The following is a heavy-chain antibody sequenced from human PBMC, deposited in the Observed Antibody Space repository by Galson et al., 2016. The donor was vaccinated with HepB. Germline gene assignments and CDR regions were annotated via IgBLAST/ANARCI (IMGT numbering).Heavy chain of an antibody. CDR2: MYPGDSDT. Sequence: QSGAEVKKPGESLKISCKASGYSFTTFWIGWVRHMPGKGLEWMGIMYPGDSDTTYNPSFQGQVTMSADKSISTAYLQWTRLKASDTAMYYCARPRAFGDVDAFDIWGQGTMVTVSS. J-gene: IGHJ3*02. V-gene: IGHV5-51*01. CDR3: ARPRAFGDVDAFDI. CDR1: GYSFTTFW. D-gene: IGHD2-21*01.